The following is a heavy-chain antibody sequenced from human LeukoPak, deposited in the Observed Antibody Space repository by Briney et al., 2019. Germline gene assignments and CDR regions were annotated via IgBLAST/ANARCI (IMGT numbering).Heavy chain of an antibody. CDR3: ARRYCRGGSCFGFALDY. CDR2: VGIDGGSV. V-gene: IGHV3-23*01. J-gene: IGHJ4*02. Sequence: PGGSLRLSCVASGFTFSSFAMSWVRQAPGKGLEWVSNVGIDGGSVYYADSVKGRFTASRDNSRSTLYLQMNSLRAEDTAVYYCARRYCRGGSCFGFALDYWGLGNLVTVSS. D-gene: IGHD2-15*01. CDR1: GFTFSSFA.